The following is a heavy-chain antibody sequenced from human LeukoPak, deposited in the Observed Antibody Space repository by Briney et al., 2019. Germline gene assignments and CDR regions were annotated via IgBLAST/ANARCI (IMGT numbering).Heavy chain of an antibody. D-gene: IGHD6-6*01. CDR3: ARDLKGYSSSSGFDY. Sequence: GGSLRLSCAASGFTFSSYSMNWVRQAPGKGLEWVSSISSSSSYIYYADSVKGRFTTSRDNAKNSLYLQMNSLRAEDTAVYYCARDLKGYSSSSGFDYWGQGTLVTVSS. V-gene: IGHV3-21*01. J-gene: IGHJ4*02. CDR2: ISSSSSYI. CDR1: GFTFSSYS.